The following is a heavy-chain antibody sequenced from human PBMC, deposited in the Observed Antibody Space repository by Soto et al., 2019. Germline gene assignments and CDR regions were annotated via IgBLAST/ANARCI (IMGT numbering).Heavy chain of an antibody. Sequence: RPTLMSPAQPLTLTCTFSGFSLSNSGMCVSWIRQPPGKALEWLALIDWDDDKYYSTSLKTRLTISKDTSKNQVVLTMTNMDPVDTATYYCARSLAAASFDYWGQGTLVTVSS. CDR1: GFSLSNSGMC. D-gene: IGHD6-13*01. CDR3: ARSLAAASFDY. V-gene: IGHV2-70*01. CDR2: IDWDDDK. J-gene: IGHJ4*02.